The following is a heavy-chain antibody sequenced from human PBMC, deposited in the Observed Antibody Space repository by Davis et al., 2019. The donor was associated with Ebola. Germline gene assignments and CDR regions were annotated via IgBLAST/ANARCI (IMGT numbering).Heavy chain of an antibody. D-gene: IGHD3-3*01. CDR2: IDWADDK. CDR1: GFSLSTSGMC. Sequence: SGPPLVKPTQTLTLTCTLSGFSLSTSGMCVSWIRQPPGKALEWPALIDWADDKYYSTSLKTRLTISKDTSKNQVVLKITNMDPVDTATYYCARIPKYYDVWSGYYRTYYDGMDVWGQGTTVTVAS. V-gene: IGHV2-70*01. CDR3: ARIPKYYDVWSGYYRTYYDGMDV. J-gene: IGHJ6*02.